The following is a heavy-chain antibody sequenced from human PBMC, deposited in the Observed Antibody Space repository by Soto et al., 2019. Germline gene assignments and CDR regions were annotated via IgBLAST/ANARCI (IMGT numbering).Heavy chain of an antibody. CDR1: GGTFSSYT. CDR3: ARDRGEDIVVVPAANDDVTIDY. D-gene: IGHD2-2*01. J-gene: IGHJ4*02. Sequence: WASVKVSCKASGGTFSSYTISWVRQAPGQGLEWMGRIIPILGIANYAQKFQGRVTITADKSTSTAYMELSSLRSEDTAVYYCARDRGEDIVVVPAANDDVTIDYWGQGTLVTVSS. V-gene: IGHV1-69*04. CDR2: IIPILGIA.